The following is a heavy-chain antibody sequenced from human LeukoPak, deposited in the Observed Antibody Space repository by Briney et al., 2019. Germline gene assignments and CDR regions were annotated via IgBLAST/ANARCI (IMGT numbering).Heavy chain of an antibody. CDR3: ATGSAVSDSSGYYYYYYYYGMDV. D-gene: IGHD3-22*01. CDR1: GYTLLELS. V-gene: IGHV1-24*01. CDR2: FDPEDGET. J-gene: IGHJ6*02. Sequence: ASVKDSCKVSGYTLLELSMHWVRQAPGKGRDWMGGFDPEDGETIYAEKFQGRVTMTEDTSTDTAYMGLSRLRSEDTAVYYCATGSAVSDSSGYYYYYYYYGMDVWGQGTTVTVSS.